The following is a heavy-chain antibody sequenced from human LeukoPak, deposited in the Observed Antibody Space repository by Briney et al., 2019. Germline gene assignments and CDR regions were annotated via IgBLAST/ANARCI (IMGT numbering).Heavy chain of an antibody. CDR1: GFTVSSNY. V-gene: IGHV3-53*01. D-gene: IGHD5-18*01. CDR3: MTAAGYNFGQY. Sequence: PGGSLRRSCAASGFTVSSNYMSWVRQAPGKGLEWVSVIYSGGSTYYADSVKGRFTISRDNSKNTLYLQMNSLRAEDTAVYYCMTAAGYNFGQYWGQGTLVTVSS. CDR2: IYSGGST. J-gene: IGHJ4*02.